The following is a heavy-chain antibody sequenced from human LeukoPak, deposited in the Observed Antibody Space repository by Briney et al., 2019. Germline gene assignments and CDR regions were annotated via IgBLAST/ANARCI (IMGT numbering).Heavy chain of an antibody. D-gene: IGHD6-19*01. Sequence: MPSETLSLTCAVYGGSVSGHYWSWIRQPPGKGLEWIGEINHSGSTNYNPSLKSRVTISVDTSKNQFSLKLSSVTAADTAVYYCARARVRMVAGGLDHWGQGTLVTVSS. J-gene: IGHJ4*02. V-gene: IGHV4-34*01. CDR2: INHSGST. CDR3: ARARVRMVAGGLDH. CDR1: GGSVSGHY.